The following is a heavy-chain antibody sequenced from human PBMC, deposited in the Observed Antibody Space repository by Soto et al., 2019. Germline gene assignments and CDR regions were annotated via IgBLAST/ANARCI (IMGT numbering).Heavy chain of an antibody. Sequence: VQLVESGGGLVQPGGSLRLSCAASGFTFSNYWMNWVRQAPGKGLEWVANIKQDGSQQYYLDSVKGRFTVSRDNAKSSLYLQMDSLRADDTAVYYCGGGRAFDFWGQGTLVTVSS. CDR1: GFTFSNYW. CDR2: IKQDGSQQ. CDR3: GGGRAFDF. J-gene: IGHJ4*02. V-gene: IGHV3-7*01.